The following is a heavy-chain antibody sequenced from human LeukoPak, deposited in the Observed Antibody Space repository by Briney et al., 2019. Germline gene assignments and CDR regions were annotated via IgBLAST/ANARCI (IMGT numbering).Heavy chain of an antibody. J-gene: IGHJ4*02. CDR3: AREGMYYDFWSGYYFGYFDY. D-gene: IGHD3-3*01. Sequence: SETLSLTCTVSGVSISSSSYYWGWLRQPPGKGLEWIGSIYYSGSTYYNPSLKSRVTISVDTSKNQFSLKLSSVTAADTAVYYCAREGMYYDFWSGYYFGYFDYWGQGTLVTVSS. CDR1: GVSISSSSYY. V-gene: IGHV4-39*07. CDR2: IYYSGST.